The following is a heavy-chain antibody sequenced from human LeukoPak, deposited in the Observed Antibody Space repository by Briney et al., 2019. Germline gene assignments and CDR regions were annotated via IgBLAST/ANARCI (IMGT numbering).Heavy chain of an antibody. J-gene: IGHJ4*02. CDR2: VTSDGRWT. D-gene: IGHD3-10*01. Sequence: PGRSLRPSCAASGFTFSTYAMTWVRQAPGKGLEWVAAVTSDGRWTNYADSVKGRFTVSRDNSKDTLFMQMSSLRAEDTAVYYCAKCTSWFGEDWGLGTLVTVSS. CDR3: AKCTSWFGED. V-gene: IGHV3-23*01. CDR1: GFTFSTYA.